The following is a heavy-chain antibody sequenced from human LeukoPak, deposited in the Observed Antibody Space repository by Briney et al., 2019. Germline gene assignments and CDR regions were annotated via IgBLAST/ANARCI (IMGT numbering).Heavy chain of an antibody. Sequence: PGGSLRLSCAASGFTFSSYGMHWVRQAPGKGLEWVAFIRYDGSYKYYADYVKGRFTISRDNSKNTLYLQMNSLRAEDTAVYYCARRFDYVVRGSTWGILFSYNWFDPWGQGTLVTVSS. CDR2: IRYDGSYK. CDR1: GFTFSSYG. CDR3: ARRFDYVVRGSTWGILFSYNWFDP. J-gene: IGHJ5*02. D-gene: IGHD3-10*01. V-gene: IGHV3-30*02.